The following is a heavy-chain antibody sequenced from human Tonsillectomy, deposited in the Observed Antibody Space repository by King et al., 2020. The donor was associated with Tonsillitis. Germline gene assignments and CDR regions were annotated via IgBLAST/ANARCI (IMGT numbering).Heavy chain of an antibody. D-gene: IGHD4-17*01. J-gene: IGHJ4*02. CDR1: GDSIRSVSYS. Sequence: QLQESGPGLVKPSETLSLTCTVSGDSIRSVSYSWGWVRQPPGKGLEWIGHIYYSGTTYYTPSLESRVTVSVDPSKNQFSLKMRSVRAADTAVYSCAASLVVLDTTVSCTATRSGTLFDYWGQGTLVAVSS. CDR3: AASLVVLDTTVSCTATRSGTLFDY. CDR2: IYYSGTT. V-gene: IGHV4-39*01.